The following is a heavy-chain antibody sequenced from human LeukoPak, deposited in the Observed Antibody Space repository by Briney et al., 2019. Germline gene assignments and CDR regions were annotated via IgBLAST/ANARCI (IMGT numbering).Heavy chain of an antibody. Sequence: SETLSLTCTVSGGSIGSYYWSWIRQPAGKGLEWIGRIYTSGSTNYNPSLKSRVTMSVDTSKNQFSLKLSSVTAADTAVYYCARVALRDGYNSGWFDPWGQGTLVTVSS. D-gene: IGHD5-24*01. V-gene: IGHV4-4*07. J-gene: IGHJ5*02. CDR3: ARVALRDGYNSGWFDP. CDR1: GGSIGSYY. CDR2: IYTSGST.